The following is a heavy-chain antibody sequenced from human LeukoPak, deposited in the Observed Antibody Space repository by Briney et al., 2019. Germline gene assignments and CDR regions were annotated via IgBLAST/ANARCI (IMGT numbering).Heavy chain of an antibody. Sequence: PSETLSLTCTVSGGSISSSSYYWGWIRQPPGKGLEWIGSIYYSGSTYYNPSLKSRVTISVDTSKNQFSLKLSSVNAADTAVYYCARAEMIVVVIHHWGQGTLVTVSS. J-gene: IGHJ1*01. V-gene: IGHV4-39*07. CDR3: ARAEMIVVVIHH. D-gene: IGHD3-22*01. CDR2: IYYSGST. CDR1: GGSISSSSYY.